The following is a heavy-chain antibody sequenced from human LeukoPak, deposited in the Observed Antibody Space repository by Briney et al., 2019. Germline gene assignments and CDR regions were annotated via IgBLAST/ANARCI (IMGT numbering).Heavy chain of an antibody. CDR2: ISPDGNTT. J-gene: IGHJ4*02. CDR3: ANTRTPLYSSSWYVDY. Sequence: PGGSLRLSCAASGFTFSNYWMHWVRQAPGKGLVWVSRISPDGNTTTYADSVKGRFTVSRDNSKNTLYLQMNSLRAEDTAVYYCANTRTPLYSSSWYVDYWGQGTLVTVSS. CDR1: GFTFSNYW. D-gene: IGHD6-13*01. V-gene: IGHV3-74*01.